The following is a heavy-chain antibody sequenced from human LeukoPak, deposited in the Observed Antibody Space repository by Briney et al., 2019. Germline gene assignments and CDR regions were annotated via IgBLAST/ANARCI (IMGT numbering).Heavy chain of an antibody. CDR2: IIPIFGTA. D-gene: IGHD5-18*01. V-gene: IGHV1-69*13. CDR1: GGTFSSYA. Sequence: ASVKVSCKASGGTFSSYAISWVRQAPGQGLEWMGGIIPIFGTANYGQKFQGRVTITADESTSTAYMELSSLRSEDTAVYYCASTAMVLFPQFDYWGQGTLVTVSS. CDR3: ASTAMVLFPQFDY. J-gene: IGHJ4*02.